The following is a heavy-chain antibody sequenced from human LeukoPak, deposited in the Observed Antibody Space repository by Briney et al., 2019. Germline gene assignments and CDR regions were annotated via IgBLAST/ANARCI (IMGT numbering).Heavy chain of an antibody. Sequence: PSETLSLTCTVSGDSITGYYWGWIRQPPGKGLEWIGTIYHSGSTSNNPSLKSRVTISVDTSKNQLSLRMTSVTAADTAVYYCVRVSGSSFREFDYWGQGALVTVSS. CDR3: VRVSGSSFREFDY. J-gene: IGHJ4*02. CDR2: IYHSGST. CDR1: GDSITGYY. D-gene: IGHD1-26*01. V-gene: IGHV4-38-2*02.